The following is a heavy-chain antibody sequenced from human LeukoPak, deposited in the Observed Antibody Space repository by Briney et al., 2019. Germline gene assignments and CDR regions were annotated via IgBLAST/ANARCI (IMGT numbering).Heavy chain of an antibody. J-gene: IGHJ6*03. Sequence: SETLSLTCTVSGASITVHSWNWIRQPAGKALEWIGRIHGNGSTNYNPSLKSQVTMSLDTSKSQFSLKLPSVTAADTALYYCARDMVSTWPYFYTYYYMDVWGQGTTVAVSS. CDR2: IHGNGST. D-gene: IGHD3-22*01. CDR1: GASITVHS. V-gene: IGHV4-4*07. CDR3: ARDMVSTWPYFYTYYYMDV.